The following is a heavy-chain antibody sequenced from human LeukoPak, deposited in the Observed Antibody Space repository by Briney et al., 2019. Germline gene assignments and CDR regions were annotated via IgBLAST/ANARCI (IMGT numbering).Heavy chain of an antibody. Sequence: SETLSLTCAVSGGSFSDFYWNWIRQPPGKGLEWIGEVNYSGSTDYNPSLKSRVIISVDTSKNQFSLKLSSVTAADTAVYYCARPFSSSNYRENWFDPWGQGTLVTVSS. CDR3: ARPFSSSNYRENWFDP. CDR2: VNYSGST. CDR1: GGSFSDFY. J-gene: IGHJ5*02. V-gene: IGHV4-34*01. D-gene: IGHD4-11*01.